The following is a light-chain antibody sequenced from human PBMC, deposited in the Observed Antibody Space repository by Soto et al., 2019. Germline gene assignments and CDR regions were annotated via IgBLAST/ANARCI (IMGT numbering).Light chain of an antibody. CDR3: SSYAASNNFYFV. Sequence: QSALTQPPSASGSPGQSVTISCTGTSSDVGGYNYVSWYQQYPGRAPKLMIYEVTKRPSGVPDRFSGSKSGNTASLTVSGLQGEDEADYCCSSYAASNNFYFVFGGGTK. CDR2: EVT. V-gene: IGLV2-8*01. CDR1: SSDVGGYNY. J-gene: IGLJ3*02.